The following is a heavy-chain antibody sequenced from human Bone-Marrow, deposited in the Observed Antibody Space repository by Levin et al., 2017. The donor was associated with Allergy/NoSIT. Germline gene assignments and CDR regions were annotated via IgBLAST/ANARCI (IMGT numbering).Heavy chain of an antibody. J-gene: IGHJ6*02. CDR3: ARDMNKAQYNYGMDV. D-gene: IGHD1/OR15-1a*01. Sequence: GGSLRLSCAASGFTLSDYYMSWIRQAPGKGLEWVSYIISRGTTMYLADSVKGRFTISRDNAKNSLSLQMNSLRADDTAVYYCARDMNKAQYNYGMDVWGQGTTVTVSS. CDR1: GFTLSDYY. CDR2: IISRGTTM. V-gene: IGHV3-11*01.